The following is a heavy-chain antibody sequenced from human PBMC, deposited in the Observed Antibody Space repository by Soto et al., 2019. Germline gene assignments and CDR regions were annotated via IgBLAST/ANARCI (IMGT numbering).Heavy chain of an antibody. J-gene: IGHJ4*02. CDR1: GFSVTSNY. D-gene: IGHD2-2*01. CDR2: LYTGGST. Sequence: EVQLVESGGGLIQPGGSLRLSCVASGFSVTSNYMTWVRQAPGQGLEWVSILYTGGSTYYSDSVKGRSTISRDTPKNTVFLQLNSLRAEDKAIYYCARATRYFGSFDSWGQGTLVSVAS. V-gene: IGHV3-53*01. CDR3: ARATRYFGSFDS.